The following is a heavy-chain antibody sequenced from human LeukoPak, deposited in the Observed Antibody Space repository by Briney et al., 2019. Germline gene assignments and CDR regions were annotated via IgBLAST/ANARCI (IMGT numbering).Heavy chain of an antibody. CDR1: GGSISSSNW. CDR3: ARKIAVAPHYFDY. CDR2: IYHSGST. D-gene: IGHD6-19*01. J-gene: IGHJ4*02. V-gene: IGHV4-4*02. Sequence: PSATLSLTCAVSGGSISSSNWWSWVRQPPGKGLEWIGEIYHSGSTNYNPSLKSRVTISLDKSKNQFSLKLSSVTAADTAVYYCARKIAVAPHYFDYWGQGTLVTVSS.